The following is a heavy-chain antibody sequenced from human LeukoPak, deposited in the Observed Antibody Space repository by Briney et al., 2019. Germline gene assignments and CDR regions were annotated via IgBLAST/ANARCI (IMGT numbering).Heavy chain of an antibody. D-gene: IGHD4-11*01. CDR3: VRDYSDFDY. CDR1: GFTLSGYS. J-gene: IGHJ4*02. CDR2: IISSSDYI. V-gene: IGHV3-21*01. Sequence: GGSLRLSCAASGFTLSGYSMNWVRQAPGKGLEWVSSIISSSDYIYYADSVKGRFTISRDNAKNSMSLQMNSLRAEDTAVYYCVRDYSDFDYWGQGTLVTVSS.